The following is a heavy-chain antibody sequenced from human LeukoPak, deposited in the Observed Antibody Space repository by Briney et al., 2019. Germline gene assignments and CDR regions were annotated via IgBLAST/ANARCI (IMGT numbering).Heavy chain of an antibody. V-gene: IGHV1-46*01. CDR1: GYTFTSYY. J-gene: IGHJ4*02. Sequence: ASVKVSCKASGYTFTSYYMHWVRQAPGQGLEWVGIINPNGGSSSYAQKFQGRVTMTRDTSTSTVYMELSSLRSEDTAMYYCARVLRYSFDYWGQGTLVTVSS. CDR3: ARVLRYSFDY. CDR2: INPNGGSS.